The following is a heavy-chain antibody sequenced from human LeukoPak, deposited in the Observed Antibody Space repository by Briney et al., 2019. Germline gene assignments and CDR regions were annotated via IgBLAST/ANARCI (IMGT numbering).Heavy chain of an antibody. CDR3: ARWIYDSSGYYYVFDY. CDR1: GYTFTNYD. V-gene: IGHV1-2*02. CDR2: INPNSGGT. Sequence: ASVKVSCTASGYTFTNYDINWVRQAPGQGLEWMGWINPNSGGTNYAQKFQGRVTMTRDTSISTAYMELSRLRSDDTAVYYCARWIYDSSGYYYVFDYWGQGTLVTVSS. D-gene: IGHD3-22*01. J-gene: IGHJ4*02.